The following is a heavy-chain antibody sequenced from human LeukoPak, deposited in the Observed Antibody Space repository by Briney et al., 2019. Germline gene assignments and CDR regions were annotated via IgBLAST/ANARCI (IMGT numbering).Heavy chain of an antibody. D-gene: IGHD3-10*01. CDR1: GYTFTSYY. V-gene: IGHV1-46*01. Sequence: ASVKVSCTASGYTFTSYYMHWVRQAPGQGLEWMGIINPSGGSTSYAQKFQGRVTMTRDTSISTAYMELSRLRSDDTAVYYCARIGRRAMVRGVTPASNWFGPWGQGTLVTVSS. CDR3: ARIGRRAMVRGVTPASNWFGP. CDR2: INPSGGST. J-gene: IGHJ5*02.